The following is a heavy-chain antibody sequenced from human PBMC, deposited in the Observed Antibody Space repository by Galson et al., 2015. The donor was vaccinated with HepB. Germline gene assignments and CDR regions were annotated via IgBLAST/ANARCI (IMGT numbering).Heavy chain of an antibody. CDR2: IIPVFGLP. CDR3: ARELHHEGK. J-gene: IGHJ4*02. Sequence: SVKVSCKASGGTFNSFSISWVRQAPGQGLEWMAGIIPVFGLPKYAQKFQGRVTISADESSSTAYMELSSLTSEDAAVYYCARELHHEGKWGQGTLVTVSS. CDR1: GGTFNSFS. D-gene: IGHD3-10*01. V-gene: IGHV1-69*13.